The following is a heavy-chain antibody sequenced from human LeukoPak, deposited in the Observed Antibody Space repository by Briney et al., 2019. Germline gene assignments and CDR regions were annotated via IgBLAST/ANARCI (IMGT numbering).Heavy chain of an antibody. J-gene: IGHJ4*02. CDR2: MNPNSGDT. CDR1: GYTFTSYD. V-gene: IGHV1-8*01. Sequence: ASVKVSCKASGYTFTSYDINWVRQATGQGLEWMGWMNPNSGDTGYAQKFQGRVTMTRNTSISTAYMELSSLRSEDTAVYYCARGIAVAGTGDHWGQGTLVTVSS. CDR3: ARGIAVAGTGDH. D-gene: IGHD6-19*01.